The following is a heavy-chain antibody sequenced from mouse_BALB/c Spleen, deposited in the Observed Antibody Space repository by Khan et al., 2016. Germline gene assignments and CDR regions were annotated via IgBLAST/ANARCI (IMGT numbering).Heavy chain of an antibody. J-gene: IGHJ3*01. V-gene: IGHV10S3*01. CDR3: VRADSFAY. Sequence: EVQLVETGGGLVQPKGSLKLSCAASGFTFNTNAMNWVRQAPGKGLEWVARIRSKSNNYATYYADSVKDRFTISRDDSQSMLYLQMNNLKTGDTAMYYCVRADSFAYWGQGTLVTVSA. CDR1: GFTFNTNA. CDR2: IRSKSNNYAT.